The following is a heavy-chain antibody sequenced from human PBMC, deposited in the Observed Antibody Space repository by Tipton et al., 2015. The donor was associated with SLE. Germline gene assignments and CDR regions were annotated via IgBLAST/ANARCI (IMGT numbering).Heavy chain of an antibody. J-gene: IGHJ5*02. CDR3: ARQAEYSSSSGFWFDP. V-gene: IGHV4-59*08. CDR2: IFYNGNT. CDR1: GGSIRNYY. D-gene: IGHD6-6*01. Sequence: TLSLTCIVSGGSIRNYYWSWIRRHPGKGLEWIGYIFYNGNTFYNPSLKSRVTISLDTSKKQVSLKLTSVTAADTAIYYCARQAEYSSSSGFWFDPWGQGTLVTVSS.